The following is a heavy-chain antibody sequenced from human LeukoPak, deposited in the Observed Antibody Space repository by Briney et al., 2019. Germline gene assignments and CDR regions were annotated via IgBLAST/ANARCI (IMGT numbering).Heavy chain of an antibody. CDR2: IYTSGST. Sequence: SETLSLTCTVSGGSISSGSYYWSWIRQPAGKGLEWIGRIYTSGSTNYNPSLKSRVTISVETSKNQFSLKLSSVTAADTAVYYCARVTGYMIEDYFDYWGQGTLVTVSS. CDR1: GGSISSGSYY. CDR3: ARVTGYMIEDYFDY. D-gene: IGHD3-22*01. V-gene: IGHV4-61*02. J-gene: IGHJ4*02.